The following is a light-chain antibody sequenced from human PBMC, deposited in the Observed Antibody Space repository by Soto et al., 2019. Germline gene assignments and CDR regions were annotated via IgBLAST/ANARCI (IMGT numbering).Light chain of an antibody. CDR3: QQANSFPPT. V-gene: IGKV1-12*01. CDR1: QSISSW. Sequence: DIPMTQSPSFVSASVGDRVTITCRASQSISSWLTWYQQKPGTAPKLLIYAASSLQSGVPSRFSGSGSGTDFTLTISSLQPEDFATYYCQQANSFPPTFGQGTKLEIK. J-gene: IGKJ2*01. CDR2: AAS.